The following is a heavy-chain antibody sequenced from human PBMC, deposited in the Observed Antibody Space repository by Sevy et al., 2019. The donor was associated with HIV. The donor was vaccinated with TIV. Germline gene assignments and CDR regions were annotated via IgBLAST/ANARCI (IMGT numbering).Heavy chain of an antibody. J-gene: IGHJ4*02. CDR2: ISISSRNI. V-gene: IGHV3-21*01. D-gene: IGHD3-16*01. CDR3: ARAPEESHDYVTGSFDY. CDR1: GFTFRSYS. Sequence: GGSLRLSCAASGFTFRSYSMNWVLQAPGMGLEWVSSISISSRNIYYADSMKGRFTISRDNAKNSLYLQMNSLRAEDTAVYYCARAPEESHDYVTGSFDYWGQGTLVTVSS.